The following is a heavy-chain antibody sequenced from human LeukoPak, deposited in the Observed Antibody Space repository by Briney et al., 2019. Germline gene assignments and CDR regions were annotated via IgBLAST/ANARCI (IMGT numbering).Heavy chain of an antibody. V-gene: IGHV1-69*05. D-gene: IGHD3-22*01. CDR1: GGTFSSYA. CDR3: ASETNYYDSSGGAFDI. Sequence: ASVKVSCKASGGTFSSYATSWVRQAPGQGLEWMGGIIPIFGTANYAQKFQGRVTITTDESTSTAYMELSSLRSEDTAVYYCASETNYYDSSGGAFDIWGQGTMVTVSS. J-gene: IGHJ3*02. CDR2: IIPIFGTA.